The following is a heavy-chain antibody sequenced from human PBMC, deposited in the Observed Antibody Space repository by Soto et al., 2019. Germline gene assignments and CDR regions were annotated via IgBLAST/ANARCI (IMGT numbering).Heavy chain of an antibody. CDR3: ARRGSGSYYDY. J-gene: IGHJ4*02. CDR2: IIGSGGST. V-gene: IGHV3-23*01. Sequence: EVPLLESGGGLVQPGGSLRLSCAASGFTFSSYAMRWVRQAPVKGLEWVSAIIGSGGSTYYAGSVKGRFTISRDNSKNTLYLQMNSLRAEDTAVYYCARRGSGSYYDYWGQGTLVTVSS. D-gene: IGHD1-26*01. CDR1: GFTFSSYA.